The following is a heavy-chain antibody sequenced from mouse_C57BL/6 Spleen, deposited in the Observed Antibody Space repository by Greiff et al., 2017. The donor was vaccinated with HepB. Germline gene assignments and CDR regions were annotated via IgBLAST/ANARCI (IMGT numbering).Heavy chain of an antibody. V-gene: IGHV5-6*01. CDR1: GFTFSSYG. D-gene: IGHD2-4*01. CDR2: ISSGGSYT. J-gene: IGHJ1*03. Sequence: EVQLLESGGDLVKPGGSLKLSCAASGFTFSSYGMSWVRQTPDKRLEWVATISSGGSYTYYPDSVKGRFTISRDNAKNTLYLQMSSLKSEDTAMYYCARHGIYYEYDVDYWYFDVWGTGTTVTVSS. CDR3: ARHGIYYEYDVDYWYFDV.